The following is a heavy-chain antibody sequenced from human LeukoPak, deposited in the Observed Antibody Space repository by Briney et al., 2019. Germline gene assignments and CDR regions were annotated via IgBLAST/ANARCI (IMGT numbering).Heavy chain of an antibody. J-gene: IGHJ4*02. CDR1: GLTFSSYG. CDR2: IRYDGSNK. CDR3: AKDGHPYGSGTYLGGY. Sequence: GGSLRLSCAASGLTFSSYGMHWVRQAPGKGLEWVAFIRYDGSNKYYADSVKGRFTISRDNSKNTLYLQMNSLRAEDTAVYYCAKDGHPYGSGTYLGGYWGQGTLVTVSS. D-gene: IGHD3-10*01. V-gene: IGHV3-30*02.